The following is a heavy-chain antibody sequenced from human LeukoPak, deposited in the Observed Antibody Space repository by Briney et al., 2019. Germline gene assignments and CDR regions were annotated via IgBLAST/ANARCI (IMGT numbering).Heavy chain of an antibody. V-gene: IGHV4-39*01. CDR3: ARHYGP. Sequence: SETLSLTCTVSGGSIRSSYYYWGWIRQPPGKGLEWIGSIYDSGSTYYNPSLKSRVTISVDTSKSQFSLKLNSVTAADTAGYYCARHYGPWGQGTLVTVSS. J-gene: IGHJ5*02. CDR1: GGSIRSSYYY. CDR2: IYDSGST. D-gene: IGHD3-10*01.